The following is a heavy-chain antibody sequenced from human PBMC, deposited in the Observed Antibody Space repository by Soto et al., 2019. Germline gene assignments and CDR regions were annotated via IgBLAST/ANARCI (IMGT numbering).Heavy chain of an antibody. CDR2: IYNSVTI. V-gene: IGHV4-59*03. J-gene: IGHJ3*01. D-gene: IGHD3-22*01. CDR3: ATDSTGYYYDAFAV. CDR1: GAAMSSYY. Sequence: SETLSLTCTVSGAAMSSYYWSWIRQSPGKGLEWIGYIYNSVTIDYNPSLKSRVTISVERSKFQFSLRLTSVTAADTAVYFCATDSTGYYYDAFAVWGLGATVTVSS.